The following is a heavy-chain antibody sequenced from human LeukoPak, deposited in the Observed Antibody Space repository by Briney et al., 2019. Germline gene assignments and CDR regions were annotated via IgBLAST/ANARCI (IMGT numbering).Heavy chain of an antibody. Sequence: SETLSLTCTVSVGSISSSSYYWGWIRQPPGKGLEWIGSIYYSGSTYYNPSLKSRVTISVDTSKNQFSLKLSSVTAADTAVYYCARDLTASGYGGYIWGQGTMVTVSS. J-gene: IGHJ3*02. D-gene: IGHD3-22*01. CDR3: ARDLTASGYGGYI. CDR1: VGSISSSSYY. V-gene: IGHV4-39*07. CDR2: IYYSGST.